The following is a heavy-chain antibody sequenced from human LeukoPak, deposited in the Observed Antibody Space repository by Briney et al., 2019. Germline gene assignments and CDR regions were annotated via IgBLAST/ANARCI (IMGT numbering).Heavy chain of an antibody. Sequence: SCKASGYTFTGYYMHWVRQAPGKGLEWVSSISSSSSYIYYADSVKGRFTISRDNAKNSLYLQMNSLRAEDTAVYYCARGGSSWSLYYYYMDVWGKGTTVTVSS. CDR3: ARGGSSWSLYYYYMDV. D-gene: IGHD6-13*01. CDR2: ISSSSSYI. J-gene: IGHJ6*03. V-gene: IGHV3-21*01. CDR1: GYTFTGYY.